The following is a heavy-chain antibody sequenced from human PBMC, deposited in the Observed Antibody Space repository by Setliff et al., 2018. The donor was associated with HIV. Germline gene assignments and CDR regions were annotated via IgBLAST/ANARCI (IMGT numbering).Heavy chain of an antibody. CDR3: ARALSYGSGTYSAAGF. D-gene: IGHD3-10*01. CDR1: GYTFTSYY. CDR2: INPGDGST. J-gene: IGHJ4*02. Sequence: ASVKVSCKASGYTFTSYYIYWVRQAPGQGLQWMGIINPGDGSTIYAQKFQGRVTITRETSATTAYMELSSLTPEDTAIYFCARALSYGSGTYSAAGFWGQGTLVTVSS. V-gene: IGHV1-46*01.